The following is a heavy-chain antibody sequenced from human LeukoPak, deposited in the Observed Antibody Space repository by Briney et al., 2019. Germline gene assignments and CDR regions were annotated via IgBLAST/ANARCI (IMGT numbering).Heavy chain of an antibody. Sequence: QTLSLTCAISGDSVSSKSASWNWIRQSPSRGLEWLGRTYYRSKWHNEYAVSVKSRTSINPDTSKNQFSLQLSSVTPEDTAVYYCARAGGTFDNWGQGTLVTVSS. J-gene: IGHJ4*02. CDR3: ARAGGTFDN. CDR2: TYYRSKWHN. V-gene: IGHV6-1*01. CDR1: GDSVSSKSAS. D-gene: IGHD1-1*01.